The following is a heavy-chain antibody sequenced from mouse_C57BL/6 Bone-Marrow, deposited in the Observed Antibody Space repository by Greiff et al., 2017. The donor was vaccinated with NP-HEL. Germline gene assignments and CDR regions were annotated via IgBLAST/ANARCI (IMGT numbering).Heavy chain of an antibody. CDR1: GYTFTRSW. J-gene: IGHJ2*01. CDR3: AIGGIPRNY. CDR2: IDPSDSSP. Sequence: VQLQQPGAELVMPGASVKLSCKASGYTFTRSWMHWVKQRPGQGLEWIGEIDPSDSSPNYNQKFKGKSTLTVDKSSSTAYMQLSSLTSEDSAVYYWAIGGIPRNYWGKGTTLTVSS. V-gene: IGHV1-69*01.